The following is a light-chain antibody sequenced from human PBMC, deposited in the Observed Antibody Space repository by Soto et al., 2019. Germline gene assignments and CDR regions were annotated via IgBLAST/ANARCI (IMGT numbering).Light chain of an antibody. CDR1: QSVSSSY. CDR2: GAY. Sequence: EIVLTQSPGTLSLSPGERATLSCRASQSVSSSYLAWYQQKPGQAPRLLIYGAYSRATGIQDRFSGSGSGTDFTLTIRRLEPEDFAVYYCKQYGSSPHHFGQGTRLEIK. V-gene: IGKV3-20*01. CDR3: KQYGSSPHH. J-gene: IGKJ5*01.